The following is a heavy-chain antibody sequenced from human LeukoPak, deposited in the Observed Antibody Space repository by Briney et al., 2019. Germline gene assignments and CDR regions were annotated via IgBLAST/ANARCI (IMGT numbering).Heavy chain of an antibody. CDR2: ISSSGSTI. CDR3: ARDLGIGYMDV. Sequence: GGSLRLSCAASGFTFSSYSMNWVRQAPGKGLEWISYISSSGSTIYYADSVKGRYTISRDNAKNSLYLQMNSLRAEDTALYYCARDLGIGYMDVWGKGTTVTVSS. J-gene: IGHJ6*03. CDR1: GFTFSSYS. V-gene: IGHV3-48*01. D-gene: IGHD1-14*01.